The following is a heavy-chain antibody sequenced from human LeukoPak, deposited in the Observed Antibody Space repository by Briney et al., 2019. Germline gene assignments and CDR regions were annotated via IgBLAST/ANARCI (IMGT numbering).Heavy chain of an antibody. Sequence: GGSLRLSCAASGFTFSSYAMSWVRQAPEKGLEWVSAISGSGGSTYYADSVKGRFTISRDNSKNTLYLQMNSLRAEDTAVYYCAKDESFSSGATSDYWGQGTLVTVSS. CDR2: ISGSGGST. CDR3: AKDESFSSGATSDY. CDR1: GFTFSSYA. J-gene: IGHJ4*02. D-gene: IGHD3-22*01. V-gene: IGHV3-23*01.